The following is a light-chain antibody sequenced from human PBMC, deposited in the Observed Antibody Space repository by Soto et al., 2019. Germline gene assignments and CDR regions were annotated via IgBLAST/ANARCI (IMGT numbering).Light chain of an antibody. CDR1: SSDVGSYNF. Sequence: QSVLTQPASVSGSPGQSITISCTGTSSDVGSYNFVSWYQQHPGKAPKLMIYEGSKRPSGVSNRFSGSKSGNTASLTISGLQAEDEADYYCCSSAGSSTWVFGTGTKLTVL. V-gene: IGLV2-23*01. J-gene: IGLJ1*01. CDR3: CSSAGSSTWV. CDR2: EGS.